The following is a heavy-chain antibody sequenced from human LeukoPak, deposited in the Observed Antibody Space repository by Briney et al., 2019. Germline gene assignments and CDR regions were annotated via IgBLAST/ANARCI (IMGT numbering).Heavy chain of an antibody. V-gene: IGHV3-30-3*01. D-gene: IGHD1/OR15-1a*01. CDR2: ISYDGSNK. J-gene: IGHJ6*02. Sequence: WGSLRLSCAASGFTFSSYAMHWVRQAPGKGLEWVAVISYDGSNKYYADSVKGRLTISRDNSKNTLYLQMNSLRAEDSAVYYSARDKVATTTKMRYYYYGMDVWGQGTTVTVSS. CDR1: GFTFSSYA. CDR3: ARDKVATTTKMRYYYYGMDV.